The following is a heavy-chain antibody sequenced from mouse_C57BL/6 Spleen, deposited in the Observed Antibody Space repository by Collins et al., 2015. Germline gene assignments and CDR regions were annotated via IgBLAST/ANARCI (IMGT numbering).Heavy chain of an antibody. V-gene: IGHV1-69*01. D-gene: IGHD2-12*01. Sequence: QVQLQQPGAELVMPGASVKLSCKASGYTFTSYWMHWVKQRPGQGLEWIGEIDPSDSYTNYNQKFKGKSTLTVDKSSSTAYMQLSSLTSEDSAVYYCARGPLRSHFDYWGQGTTLNSLL. CDR3: ARGPLRSHFDY. CDR2: IDPSDSYT. J-gene: IGHJ2*01. CDR1: GYTFTSYW.